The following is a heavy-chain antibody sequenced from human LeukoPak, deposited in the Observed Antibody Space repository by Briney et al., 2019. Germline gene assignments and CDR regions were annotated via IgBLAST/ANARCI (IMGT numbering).Heavy chain of an antibody. CDR3: ARLAYCSGGSCHHDY. CDR2: IYYSGST. J-gene: IGHJ4*02. D-gene: IGHD2-15*01. CDR1: GGSISSNTYF. V-gene: IGHV4-39*01. Sequence: SETLSLTCTVSGGSISSNTYFWAWIRQPPGKGLEWIGTIYYSGSTYYNPSLNSRVTISVDTSKNHFSLKVTSVTAADTAVYYCARLAYCSGGSCHHDYWGQGTLVTVSS.